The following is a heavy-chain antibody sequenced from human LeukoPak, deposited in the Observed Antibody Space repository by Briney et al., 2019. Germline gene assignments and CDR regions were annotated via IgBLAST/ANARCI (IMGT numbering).Heavy chain of an antibody. J-gene: IGHJ6*02. D-gene: IGHD2-15*01. CDR3: AKGGLDIVYYYGMDV. CDR1: GFTFSSYA. V-gene: IGHV3-23*01. CDR2: ISGNGGST. Sequence: GGSLRLSCAASGFTFSSYAMSWVRQAPGKGLEWVSAISGNGGSTYYADSVKGRFTISRDNSKNTLYLQMNSLRAEDTAVYYCAKGGLDIVYYYGMDVWGQGTTVTVSS.